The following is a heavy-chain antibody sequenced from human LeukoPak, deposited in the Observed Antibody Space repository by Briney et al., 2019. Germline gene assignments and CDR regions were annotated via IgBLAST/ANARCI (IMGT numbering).Heavy chain of an antibody. D-gene: IGHD2/OR15-2a*01. CDR1: GASMNNYF. J-gene: IGHJ4*02. CDR2: IYYSGNT. V-gene: IGHV4-59*01. CDR3: ARHRNFFDY. Sequence: SETLSLTCSVSGASMNNYFWGWIRQPPGKGLEWIGYIYYSGNTNYNPSLKSRVTISVDTSRNRFSLKLSSVTAADTAVYYCARHRNFFDYWGQGILVTVSS.